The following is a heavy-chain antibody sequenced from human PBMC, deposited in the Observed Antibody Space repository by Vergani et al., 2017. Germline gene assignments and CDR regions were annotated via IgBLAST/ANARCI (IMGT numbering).Heavy chain of an antibody. CDR3: AREGRVSYYDSSGYYYLD. CDR1: GYTFSNYY. J-gene: IGHJ4*02. D-gene: IGHD3-22*01. CDR2: INPSGGHT. Sequence: QVQVVQSGAEVKKSGASVKVSCKTSGYTFSNYYMHWVRQAPGQGLEWMGIINPSGGHTNYAQKFQGRVTMTRDTSTSTVYMELSSLRSEDTAVYYCAREGRVSYYDSSGYYYLDWGQGTLVTVSS. V-gene: IGHV1-46*01.